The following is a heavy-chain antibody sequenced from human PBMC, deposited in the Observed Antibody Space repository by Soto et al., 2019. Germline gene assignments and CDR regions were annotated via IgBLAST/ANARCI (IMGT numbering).Heavy chain of an antibody. Sequence: VGSLRLSCAASGFTFSSYAMSWVRQAPGKGLEWVSGINNSGGSTYYADSVKGRFTISRDNSKSTLHLQMNSLRAEDTAVYYCAKDRGYYGSSGYDYWGQGTLVTVSS. CDR1: GFTFSSYA. D-gene: IGHD3-22*01. V-gene: IGHV3-23*01. CDR2: INNSGGST. CDR3: AKDRGYYGSSGYDY. J-gene: IGHJ4*02.